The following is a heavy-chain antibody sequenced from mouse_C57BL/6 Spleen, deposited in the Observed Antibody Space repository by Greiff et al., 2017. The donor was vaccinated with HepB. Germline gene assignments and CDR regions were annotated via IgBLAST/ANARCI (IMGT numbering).Heavy chain of an antibody. CDR3: ARVLRSPWFAY. D-gene: IGHD1-1*01. CDR2: IHPNSGST. V-gene: IGHV1-64*01. Sequence: VQLQQPGAELVKPGASVKLSCKASGYTFTSYWMHWVKQRPGQGLEWIGMIHPNSGSTNYNEKFKSKATLTVDKSSSTAYMQLSSLTSEDSAVYYCARVLRSPWFAYWGQGTLVTVSA. J-gene: IGHJ3*01. CDR1: GYTFTSYW.